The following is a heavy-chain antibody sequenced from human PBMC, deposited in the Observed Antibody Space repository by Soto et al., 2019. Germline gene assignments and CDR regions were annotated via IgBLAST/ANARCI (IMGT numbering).Heavy chain of an antibody. CDR3: ARAVGYYYDSSGYYSFDY. CDR2: IIPIFGTA. J-gene: IGHJ4*02. Sequence: QVQLVQSGAEVKKPGSSVKVSCKASGGTFSSYAISWVRQAPGQGLEWMGGIIPIFGTANYAQKFQGRVTITADESTSTAYMELSSLRSEDTAVYYCARAVGYYYDSSGYYSFDYWGQGTLVTVSS. CDR1: GGTFSSYA. D-gene: IGHD3-22*01. V-gene: IGHV1-69*01.